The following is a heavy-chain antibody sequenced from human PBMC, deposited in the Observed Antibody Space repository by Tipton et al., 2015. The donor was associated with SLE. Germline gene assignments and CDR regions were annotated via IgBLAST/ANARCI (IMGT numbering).Heavy chain of an antibody. J-gene: IGHJ4*02. D-gene: IGHD1-26*01. Sequence: TLSLTCAVSGGSISSGGYSWSWIRQPPGKGLEWIGYIYHSGSTYYNPSLKSRVTISVDKSKNHFSLKLNSVTAADTAVYYCARGLYQSGSSDYWGQGTLVTVSS. CDR2: IYHSGST. CDR3: ARGLYQSGSSDY. V-gene: IGHV4-30-2*01. CDR1: GGSISSGGYS.